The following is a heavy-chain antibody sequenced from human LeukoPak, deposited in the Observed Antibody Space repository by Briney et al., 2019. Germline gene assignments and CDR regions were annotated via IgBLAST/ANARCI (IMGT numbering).Heavy chain of an antibody. CDR1: GFTVSSNY. Sequence: GGSLRPSCAASGFTVSSNYMSWVRQAPGKGLEWVSVIYSGGSTYYADSVKGRFTISRDNSKNTLYLQMNSLRAEDTAVYYCARDGYYYGSGSYSVYFDYWGQGTLVTVSS. J-gene: IGHJ4*02. CDR2: IYSGGST. V-gene: IGHV3-66*01. D-gene: IGHD3-10*01. CDR3: ARDGYYYGSGSYSVYFDY.